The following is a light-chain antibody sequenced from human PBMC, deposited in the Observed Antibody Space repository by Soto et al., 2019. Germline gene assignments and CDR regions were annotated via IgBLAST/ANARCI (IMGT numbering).Light chain of an antibody. CDR2: RAV. J-gene: IGKJ1*01. CDR3: QQYGTTPWT. CDR1: QSVRNDH. Sequence: EIVLTQSPGTLSSSPVERATLSCRASQSVRNDHVAWYQQKTGQAPRLLISRAVTRAIGIPDRFSGSGSGTGFTLTISSLEPEDFALYYCQQYGTTPWTFGQGTKVDIK. V-gene: IGKV3-20*01.